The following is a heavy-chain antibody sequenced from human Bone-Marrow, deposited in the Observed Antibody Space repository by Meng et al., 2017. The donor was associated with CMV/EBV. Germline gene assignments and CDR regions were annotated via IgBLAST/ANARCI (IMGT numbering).Heavy chain of an antibody. D-gene: IGHD6-19*01. Sequence: VRRVQSGAGVKKPGASLTVSGKPSGYTLTDYYIHWVRQAPGQWLEWMGWINPNTDTNYAQNFQGRVTMTRDMSINTAYMELSRLTSGDTAVYYCARSSGWSRFDYWGQGTLVTVSS. V-gene: IGHV1-2*02. CDR1: GYTLTDYY. CDR2: INPNTDT. CDR3: ARSSGWSRFDY. J-gene: IGHJ4*02.